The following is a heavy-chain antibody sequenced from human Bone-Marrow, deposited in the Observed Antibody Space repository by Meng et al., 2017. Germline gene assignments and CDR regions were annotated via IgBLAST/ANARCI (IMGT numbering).Heavy chain of an antibody. CDR2: IYYSGST. V-gene: IGHV4-31*03. Sequence: SETLSLTCTVSGGSISSGGYYWSWIRQHPGKGLEWIGYIYYSGSTYYNPSLKSRVTISVDTSKNQFSLKLSSVTAADTAVYYCAREQLPPAALNDAFDIWGQGTMVTGSS. CDR3: AREQLPPAALNDAFDI. J-gene: IGHJ3*02. D-gene: IGHD1-7*01. CDR1: GGSISSGGYY.